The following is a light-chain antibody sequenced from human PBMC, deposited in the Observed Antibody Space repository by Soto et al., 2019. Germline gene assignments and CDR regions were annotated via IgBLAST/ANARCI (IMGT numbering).Light chain of an antibody. Sequence: DIQMTQSPASLSASVGDSVTITCRTSQSISIYLNWYQTKLVRAPQLLIYSASNLQGGVPSRFSGSGSGTDFALTITSLQPEDFVTYYCQQSYSTPHFTFGPGTKVEIK. CDR3: QQSYSTPHFT. J-gene: IGKJ3*01. CDR2: SAS. CDR1: QSISIY. V-gene: IGKV1-39*01.